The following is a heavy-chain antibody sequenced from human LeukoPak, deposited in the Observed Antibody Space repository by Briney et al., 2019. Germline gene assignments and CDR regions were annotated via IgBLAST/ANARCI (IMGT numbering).Heavy chain of an antibody. CDR2: IYWNDDK. CDR1: GFSLSTSGVG. J-gene: IGHJ4*02. Sequence: SGPTLVKPTQPLTVTCTFAGFSLSTSGVGVGWIRPPPGKALEWRALIYWNDDKRYSTSLKSRLTITKDTSKNQVVLTMTNMDPVDTATYYCAHSSTDYYDSSGLFDYWGQGTLVTVSS. CDR3: AHSSTDYYDSSGLFDY. D-gene: IGHD3-22*01. V-gene: IGHV2-5*01.